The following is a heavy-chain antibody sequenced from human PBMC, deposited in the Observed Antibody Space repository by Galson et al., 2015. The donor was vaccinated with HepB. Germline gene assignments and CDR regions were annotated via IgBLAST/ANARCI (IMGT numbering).Heavy chain of an antibody. J-gene: IGHJ4*02. D-gene: IGHD5-12*01. Sequence: SVKVSCKASGGTFSSYAISWVRQAPGQGLEWMGGIIPIFGTANYAQKFQGRVTITADESTSTAYMELSSLRSEDTAVYYCARPATEYTVGVEPPWYFDYWGQGTLVTVSS. CDR1: GGTFSSYA. CDR2: IIPIFGTA. V-gene: IGHV1-69*13. CDR3: ARPATEYTVGVEPPWYFDY.